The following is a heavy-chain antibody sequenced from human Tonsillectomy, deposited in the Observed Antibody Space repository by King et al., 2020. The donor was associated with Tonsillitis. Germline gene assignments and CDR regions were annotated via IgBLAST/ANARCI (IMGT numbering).Heavy chain of an antibody. CDR1: GFTCSSYG. Sequence: VKRVESGGGVVQPGRSLRLSCAASGFTCSSYGMHWVRQAPGKGLEWVALISYDGSNKYYGDSVKGRFTISRDNSKNTLYLQMNGLRAEDTAVYYCAKLTLYDSSAYTDAFDIWGQGTMVTVSS. V-gene: IGHV3-30*18. J-gene: IGHJ3*02. CDR2: ISYDGSNK. CDR3: AKLTLYDSSAYTDAFDI. D-gene: IGHD3-22*01.